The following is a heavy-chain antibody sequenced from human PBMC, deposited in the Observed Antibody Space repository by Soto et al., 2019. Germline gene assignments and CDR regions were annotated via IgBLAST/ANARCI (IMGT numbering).Heavy chain of an antibody. CDR1: GFTFSSYA. CDR3: AKEAGAYAAVAGGVFDY. V-gene: IGHV3-23*01. Sequence: EVQLLESGGGLVQPGGSLRLSCAASGFTFSSYAMNWVRQAPGKGLEWVSAISGSGETTFYADSGRGRFTISRDTSKNTLYLQMNSLRAEDTAVYYCAKEAGAYAAVAGGVFDYWGQGALVTVSS. D-gene: IGHD6-19*01. CDR2: ISGSGETT. J-gene: IGHJ4*02.